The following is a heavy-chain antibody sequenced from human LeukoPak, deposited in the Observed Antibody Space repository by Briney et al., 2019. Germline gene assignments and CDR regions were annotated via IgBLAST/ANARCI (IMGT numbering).Heavy chain of an antibody. CDR1: EFSVGSNY. Sequence: PGGSLRLSCAASEFSVGSNYMTWVRQAPGKGLEWVSYISSSSSTIYYADSVKGRFTISRDNAKNSLYLQMNSLRAEDTAVYYCAREADSSSYAFDIWGQGTMVTVSS. D-gene: IGHD6-13*01. V-gene: IGHV3-48*01. CDR3: AREADSSSYAFDI. J-gene: IGHJ3*02. CDR2: ISSSSSTI.